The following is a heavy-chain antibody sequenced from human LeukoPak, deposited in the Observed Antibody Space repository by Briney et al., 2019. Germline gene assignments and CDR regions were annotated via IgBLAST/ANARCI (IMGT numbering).Heavy chain of an antibody. Sequence: GGSLRLSCAASGFTLSSYAMHWVRQAPGKGLEWVGVISHDGKNQHYADSVKGRFTISRDNSQDTQFLQMNSLTAEDTAVYYCARDGAARLLRYYYYMDVWGKGTTVTVSS. D-gene: IGHD6-6*01. CDR3: ARDGAARLLRYYYYMDV. CDR2: ISHDGKNQ. V-gene: IGHV3-30*01. CDR1: GFTLSSYA. J-gene: IGHJ6*03.